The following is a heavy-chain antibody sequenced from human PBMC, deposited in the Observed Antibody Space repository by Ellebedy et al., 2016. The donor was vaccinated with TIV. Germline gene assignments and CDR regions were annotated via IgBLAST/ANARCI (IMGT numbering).Heavy chain of an antibody. CDR2: ISGDGGST. J-gene: IGHJ4*02. D-gene: IGHD1-1*01. V-gene: IGHV3-23*01. CDR3: ARGTGTTSFVLDY. Sequence: GESLKISCATSGFTFSNYAMSWVRQAPGKGLEWVSVISGDGGSTYSADSVKGRFIISRDNSKNTLYLQMNSLRAEDTAVYYCARGTGTTSFVLDYWGQGTLVTVSS. CDR1: GFTFSNYA.